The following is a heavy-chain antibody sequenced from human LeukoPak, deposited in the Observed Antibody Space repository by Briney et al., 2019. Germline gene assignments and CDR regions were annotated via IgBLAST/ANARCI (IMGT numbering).Heavy chain of an antibody. J-gene: IGHJ4*02. D-gene: IGHD6-6*01. Sequence: PGGSLRLSCAASGFTVSSNYMSWVRLAPGKGLEWVANIKEDGTETYYVDSVKGRFTVSRDNAKNTLYLQVNNLRAEDTAVYYCARGPNSNWSGLDFWGQGTLLTVSS. V-gene: IGHV3-7*01. CDR1: GFTVSSNY. CDR2: IKEDGTET. CDR3: ARGPNSNWSGLDF.